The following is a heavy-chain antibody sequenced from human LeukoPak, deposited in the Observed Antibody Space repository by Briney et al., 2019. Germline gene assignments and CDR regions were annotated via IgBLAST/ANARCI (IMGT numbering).Heavy chain of an antibody. CDR1: GYSFTSYW. CDR3: ARRRSGSGGSCYEDFDY. CDR2: IYPGDSDT. Sequence: GESLKISCKGSGYSFTSYWVGWVRPMPGKGLEWMGIIYPGDSDTRYNPSFRGQVTISADKSISTAYLQWSRLKASDTAMYYCARRRSGSGGSCYEDFDYWGQGTLVTVSS. D-gene: IGHD2-15*01. V-gene: IGHV5-51*01. J-gene: IGHJ4*02.